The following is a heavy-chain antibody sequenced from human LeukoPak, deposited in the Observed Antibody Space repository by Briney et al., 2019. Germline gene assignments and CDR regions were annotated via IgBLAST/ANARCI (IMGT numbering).Heavy chain of an antibody. CDR2: ISAYNGNT. V-gene: IGHV1-18*01. CDR3: ARVTDYYDSSGYDY. D-gene: IGHD3-22*01. J-gene: IGHJ4*02. Sequence: ASVKVSCKASGYTFTSYGISWVRQAPGQGLEWMGWISAYNGNTNYAQKLQGRVTMTTDTSTSTAYMGLRSLRSDDTAVYYCARVTDYYDSSGYDYWGQGTLVTVSS. CDR1: GYTFTSYG.